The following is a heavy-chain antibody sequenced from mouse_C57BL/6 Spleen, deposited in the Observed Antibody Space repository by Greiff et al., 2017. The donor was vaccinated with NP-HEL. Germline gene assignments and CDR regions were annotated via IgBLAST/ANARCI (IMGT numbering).Heavy chain of an antibody. J-gene: IGHJ2*01. CDR2: ISDGGSYT. Sequence: EVKLMESGGGLVKPGGSLKLSCAASGFTFSSYAMSWVRQTPEKRLEWVATISDGGSYTYYPDNVKGRFTISRDNDKNNLYLQMSHLKSEDTAMYYCARDSSGLFDYWGQGTTLTVSS. D-gene: IGHD3-2*02. V-gene: IGHV5-4*01. CDR3: ARDSSGLFDY. CDR1: GFTFSSYA.